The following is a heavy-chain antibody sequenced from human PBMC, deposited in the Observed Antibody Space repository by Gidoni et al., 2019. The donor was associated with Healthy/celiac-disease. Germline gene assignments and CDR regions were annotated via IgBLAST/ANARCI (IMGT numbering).Heavy chain of an antibody. CDR1: GGSSSGYY. CDR2: INHSGST. V-gene: IGHV4-34*01. CDR3: AFYCSSTSCYEGPIY. D-gene: IGHD2-2*01. J-gene: IGHJ4*02. Sequence: QVQLQQWGAGLLKPSETLSLTCAVYGGSSSGYYWSWIRQPPGKGLEWIGEINHSGSTNYNPSLKSRVTISVDTSKNQFSLKLSSVTAADTAVYYCAFYCSSTSCYEGPIYWGREPWSPSPQ.